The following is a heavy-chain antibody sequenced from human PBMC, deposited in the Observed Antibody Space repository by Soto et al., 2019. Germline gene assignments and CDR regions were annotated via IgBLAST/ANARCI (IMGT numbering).Heavy chain of an antibody. CDR3: AKDRFLEWSLFDY. CDR1: GVTFSSYA. D-gene: IGHD3-3*01. CDR2: ISGSGGST. V-gene: IGHV3-23*01. Sequence: GLPRRLPCAAAGVTFSSYAMSCVRQAPGKGLEWVSAISGSGGSTYYADSVKGRFTISRDNSKNTLYLQMNSLRAEDTAVYYCAKDRFLEWSLFDYWGQGTLITSPQ. J-gene: IGHJ4*02.